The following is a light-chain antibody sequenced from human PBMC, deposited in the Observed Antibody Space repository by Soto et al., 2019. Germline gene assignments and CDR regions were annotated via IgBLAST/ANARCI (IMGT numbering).Light chain of an antibody. J-gene: IGKJ4*01. Sequence: EAVLTKSTGTLSLSPGGRATLSCRASQSVSRRLAWYQQRPGQAPSLLIYGASTRATGVPDRFSGSRSGTDFTLTIIGLQPEDFVTYYCQQLNLHPLTFGGGTKVDIK. V-gene: IGKV3-11*01. CDR2: GAS. CDR1: QSVSRR. CDR3: QQLNLHPLT.